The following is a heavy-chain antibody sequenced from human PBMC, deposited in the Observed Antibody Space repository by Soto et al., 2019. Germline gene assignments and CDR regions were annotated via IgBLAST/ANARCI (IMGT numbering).Heavy chain of an antibody. CDR1: GFTLSDYY. D-gene: IGHD1-1*01. CDR3: ARDAPVHRPPPYYFDY. V-gene: IGHV3-11*06. Sequence: LRLSCAASGFTLSDYYMSWIRQAPGKGLEWVSYISSSSSYTNYADSVKGRFTISRDNAKNSLYLQMNSLRAEDTAVYYCARDAPVHRPPPYYFDYWGQGTLVTVSS. J-gene: IGHJ4*02. CDR2: ISSSSSYT.